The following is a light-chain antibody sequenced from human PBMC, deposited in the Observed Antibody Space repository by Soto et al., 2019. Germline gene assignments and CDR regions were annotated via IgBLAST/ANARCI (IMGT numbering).Light chain of an antibody. CDR3: QSYDSSLFYV. V-gene: IGLV1-40*01. J-gene: IGLJ1*01. CDR1: SSNIGAGYD. Sequence: QSVLTQPPSVSGAPGQRVTISCTGSSSNIGAGYDVHWYQQLPGTAPKLLIYGNSNRPSGVPDRFSGSKSGTSDSLAITGLQAEDEADYYCQSYDSSLFYVFGTGTKLTVL. CDR2: GNS.